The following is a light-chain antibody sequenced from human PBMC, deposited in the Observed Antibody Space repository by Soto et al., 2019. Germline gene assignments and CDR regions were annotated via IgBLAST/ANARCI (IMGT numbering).Light chain of an antibody. CDR3: KPYHNWPPGT. Sequence: EIVMTQSPATLSVSPGERATLSCRASQSVRNNLAWYQQKPGQAPRLLIYGASTRATCIPARFSGSGSGTEFPLTISSRYIAVFTGYYGKPYHNWPPGTFGQGNKVEIK. V-gene: IGKV3-15*01. CDR1: QSVRNN. J-gene: IGKJ1*01. CDR2: GAS.